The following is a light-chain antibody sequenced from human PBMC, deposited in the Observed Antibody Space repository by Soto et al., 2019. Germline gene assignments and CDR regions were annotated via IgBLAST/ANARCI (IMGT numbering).Light chain of an antibody. CDR1: QSVSNN. CDR2: AAS. CDR3: QQYNNWPYT. V-gene: IGKV3-15*01. J-gene: IGKJ2*01. Sequence: EIVMTQSPATLSVSPGERATLSCRASQSVSNNLAWYQQKPGQGPRLLIYAASTRATGIPARFSGSGSGTEFTLTISSLQSEDFAVYHCQQYNNWPYTFGQGTKLEMK.